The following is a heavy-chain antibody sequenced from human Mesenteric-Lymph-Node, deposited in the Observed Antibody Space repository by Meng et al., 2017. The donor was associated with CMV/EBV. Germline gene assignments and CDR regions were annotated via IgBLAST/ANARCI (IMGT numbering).Heavy chain of an antibody. D-gene: IGHD5-12*01. CDR3: ARQIHSGYDLRNLNNWFDP. V-gene: IGHV5-51*01. CDR1: YTRYW. Sequence: YTRYWRGWVRQKAGKGLGWMGIIYPGDSDTRYSPSLQGQVTISADKSISTAYLQWSSLKASDTAMYYCARQIHSGYDLRNLNNWFDPWGQGTLVTVSS. CDR2: IYPGDSDT. J-gene: IGHJ5*02.